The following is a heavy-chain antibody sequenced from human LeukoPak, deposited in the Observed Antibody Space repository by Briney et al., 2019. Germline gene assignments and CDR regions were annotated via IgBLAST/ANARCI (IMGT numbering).Heavy chain of an antibody. J-gene: IGHJ4*02. CDR2: INHSGST. CDR3: ARGRGIVATIKVYYFDY. V-gene: IGHV4-34*01. D-gene: IGHD5-12*01. Sequence: PSETLSLTCAVYGGSFSGYYWSWIRQSPGKGLEWIGEINHSGSTNYNPSLKSRVTISVDTSKNQFSLKLSSVTAADTAVYYCARGRGIVATIKVYYFDYWGQGTLVTVSS. CDR1: GGSFSGYY.